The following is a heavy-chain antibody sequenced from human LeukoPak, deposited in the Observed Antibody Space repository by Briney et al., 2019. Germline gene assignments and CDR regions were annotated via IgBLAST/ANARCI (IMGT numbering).Heavy chain of an antibody. V-gene: IGHV3-30*18. Sequence: GGSLRLSCAASGFIFSGSSMHWVRQAPGKGLEWVAVLSYDAKNEYYGDSLKNRFTISRDNSKDTLYLQVNSLRHEDTAVYYCVKDSAGSILEHWGQGTLVTVSS. CDR1: GFIFSGSS. CDR2: LSYDAKNE. D-gene: IGHD4/OR15-4a*01. CDR3: VKDSAGSILEH. J-gene: IGHJ4*02.